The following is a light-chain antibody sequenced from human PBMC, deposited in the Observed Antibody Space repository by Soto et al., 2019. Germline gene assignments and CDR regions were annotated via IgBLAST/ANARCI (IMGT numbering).Light chain of an antibody. J-gene: IGLJ2*01. CDR3: SSYAGSKTL. V-gene: IGLV2-8*01. Sequence: QSALTQPPSASGSPGQSVTISCTGTSSDVGGYNYVSWYQQHPGKAPKLMIYEVSKRPSGVPDRFSGSKSGNTASLTVSGXXXXXXADYYCSSYAGSKTLFGGGTKLTV. CDR1: SSDVGGYNY. CDR2: EVS.